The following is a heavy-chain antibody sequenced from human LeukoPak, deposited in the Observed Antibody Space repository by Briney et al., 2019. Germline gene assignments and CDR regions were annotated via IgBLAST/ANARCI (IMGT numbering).Heavy chain of an antibody. CDR1: GFIFSTYW. J-gene: IGHJ6*02. CDR2: IKQDGSEK. Sequence: QPGGSLRLSCAASGFIFSTYWMSWVRQAPGKGLEWVANIKQDGSEKYYVDSVKGRLTISRDNAKNSLYLQMNSLRAEDTAVYYCARDLEYNSASYGMDVWGQGTTVTVPS. V-gene: IGHV3-7*05. D-gene: IGHD1-1*01. CDR3: ARDLEYNSASYGMDV.